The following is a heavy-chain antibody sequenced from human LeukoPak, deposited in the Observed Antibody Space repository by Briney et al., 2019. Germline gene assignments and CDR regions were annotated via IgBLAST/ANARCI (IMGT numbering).Heavy chain of an antibody. V-gene: IGHV1-58*02. CDR3: AADDLTRAY. CDR1: GFTFTNSA. Sequence: GASVKVSCKASGFTFTNSAIQWVRQARGQRLEWLGWIVVGSGNANYAQKFQDRVIIIRDMSTSTAYMEVSSLRSEDTAVYYCAADDLTRAYWGQGTLVTVSS. CDR2: IVVGSGNA. J-gene: IGHJ4*02.